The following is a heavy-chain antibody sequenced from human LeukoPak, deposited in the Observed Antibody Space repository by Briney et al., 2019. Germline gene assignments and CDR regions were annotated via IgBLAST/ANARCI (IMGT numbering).Heavy chain of an antibody. CDR2: IYPGDSDT. Sequence: GESLKISCKGSGYSFTSYWIGWVRQMPGKGLEWMGIIYPGDSDTRYSPSFQGQVTISADKSISTAYLQWSSLKASDTAVYYCARQVAAAGPWGYYFDYWGQGTLVTVSS. D-gene: IGHD6-13*01. V-gene: IGHV5-51*01. CDR3: ARQVAAAGPWGYYFDY. CDR1: GYSFTSYW. J-gene: IGHJ4*02.